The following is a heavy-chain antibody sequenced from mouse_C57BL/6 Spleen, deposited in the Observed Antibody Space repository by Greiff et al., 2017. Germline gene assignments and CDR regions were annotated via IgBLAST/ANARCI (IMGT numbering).Heavy chain of an antibody. V-gene: IGHV5-17*01. CDR1: GFTFSDYG. D-gene: IGHD2-4*01. Sequence: EVKLVESGGGLVKPGGSLKLSCAASGFTFSDYGMHWVRQAPEKGLEWVAYISSGSSTIYYADTVKGRFTISRDNAKNTLFLQMTSLRSEDTAMXYCARQDYTYAMDYWGQGTSVTVSS. J-gene: IGHJ4*01. CDR2: ISSGSSTI. CDR3: ARQDYTYAMDY.